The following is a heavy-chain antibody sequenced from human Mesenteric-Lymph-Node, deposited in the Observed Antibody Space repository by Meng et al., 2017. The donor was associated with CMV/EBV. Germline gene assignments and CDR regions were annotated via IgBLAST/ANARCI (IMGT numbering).Heavy chain of an antibody. Sequence: VSGGSISRSDYYWGWIRQPPGMGLEWIGTIYYSGSTYYNPSFQSRVTISVDTSKNQFSLKLRSVTAADTAVYYCARLVTTVTSYDYWGQGTLVTVSS. J-gene: IGHJ4*02. V-gene: IGHV4-39*01. CDR3: ARLVTTVTSYDY. CDR2: IYYSGST. CDR1: GGSISRSDYY. D-gene: IGHD4-17*01.